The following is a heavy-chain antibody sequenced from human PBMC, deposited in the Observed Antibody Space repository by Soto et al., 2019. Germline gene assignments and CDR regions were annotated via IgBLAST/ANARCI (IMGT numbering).Heavy chain of an antibody. V-gene: IGHV3-74*01. CDR1: GFTFSSYW. J-gene: IGHJ4*02. Sequence: EVQLVESGGGLVQPGGSLRLSCAASGFTFSSYWMHWVRQAPGKGLVWVSRINSEASSTSFADSVKGRFTISRDNAKNTLYLQMNSLRAEDTAVYYCASSLLTPFDYWGQGTLVTVSS. CDR3: ASSLLTPFDY. D-gene: IGHD7-27*01. CDR2: INSEASST.